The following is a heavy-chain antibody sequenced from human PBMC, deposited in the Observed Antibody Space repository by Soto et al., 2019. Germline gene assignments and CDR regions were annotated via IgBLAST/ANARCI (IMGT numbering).Heavy chain of an antibody. D-gene: IGHD3-16*02. CDR3: ARPLLLGGVSVRAFTI. V-gene: IGHV4-4*02. CDR2: IFHTGST. Sequence: QVQLQESGPGLVKPSATLSLTCGVSGGSVSSSNWWSWVRQPPGKGLEWIGAIFHTGSTNYNPSLKSRVTMSLDKTKNQFSLKLGPVTAADTAVYYCARPLLLGGVSVRAFTIWGQGTMVTVSS. J-gene: IGHJ3*02. CDR1: GGSVSSSNW.